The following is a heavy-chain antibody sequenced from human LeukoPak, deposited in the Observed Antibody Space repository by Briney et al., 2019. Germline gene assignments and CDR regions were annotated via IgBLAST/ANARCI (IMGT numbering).Heavy chain of an antibody. CDR1: EFTFSSYG. D-gene: IGHD3-16*01. CDR3: ARVNVCPRCHFDY. CDR2: IWYDGSYK. V-gene: IGHV3-33*01. Sequence: GGSLRLSCAGSEFTFSSYGMHWVRQAPGKGLEWVAVIWYDGSYKYYRDSVKGRFTVSRDNSKNTLFLQMNSLRAEDTAVYYSARVNVCPRCHFDYWGEGNPVTASS. J-gene: IGHJ4*02.